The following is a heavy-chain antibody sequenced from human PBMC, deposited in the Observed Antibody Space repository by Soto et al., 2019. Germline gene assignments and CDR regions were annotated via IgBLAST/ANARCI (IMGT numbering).Heavy chain of an antibody. CDR3: TRVGGYYGDYPNFDY. Sequence: SETLSLTXTVSGGTISNYYWSWIRQPPGKGLEWMGYMYYSGSTKYNPSLKSRVTISVGTSNNQFFLKLNSVTAADTAVYFCTRVGGYYGDYPNFDYWGRGTLVTVSS. J-gene: IGHJ4*02. CDR2: MYYSGST. V-gene: IGHV4-59*01. CDR1: GGTISNYY. D-gene: IGHD4-17*01.